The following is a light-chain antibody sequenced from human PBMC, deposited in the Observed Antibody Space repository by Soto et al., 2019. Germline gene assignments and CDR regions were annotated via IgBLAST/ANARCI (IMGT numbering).Light chain of an antibody. Sequence: DIQLTQSPSFLSASVGDRVTITCRASQDISSYLAWYQQRPGKVPRFLTHAASTLQSGVPSRFSATGSGTTFNLTISSLQPEYIATYYCQQLNRFPRTFGQGTRVEV. CDR2: AAS. CDR3: QQLNRFPRT. CDR1: QDISSY. J-gene: IGKJ1*01. V-gene: IGKV1-9*01.